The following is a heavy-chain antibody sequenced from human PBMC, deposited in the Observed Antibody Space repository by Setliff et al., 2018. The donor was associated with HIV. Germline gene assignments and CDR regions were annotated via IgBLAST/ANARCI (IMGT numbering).Heavy chain of an antibody. Sequence: RASVKVSCKASGYTFTNYDINWVRQAPGQGLEWMGWISTYNGNANYAQKFQGRVTMTTHTSTTTAHMELRSLRSDDTAVYYCATAGGRSWFDPWGPGALVTVPS. J-gene: IGHJ5*02. D-gene: IGHD3-16*01. CDR1: GYTFTNYD. CDR3: ATAGGRSWFDP. V-gene: IGHV1-18*01. CDR2: ISTYNGNA.